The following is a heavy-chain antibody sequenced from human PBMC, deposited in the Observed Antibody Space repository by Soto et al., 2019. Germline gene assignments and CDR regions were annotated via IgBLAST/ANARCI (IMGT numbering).Heavy chain of an antibody. CDR1: GFTFSSYS. V-gene: IGHV3-21*01. D-gene: IGHD3-9*01. CDR3: ARDPVFGGYFDWLPGKHDAFDI. Sequence: GGSLRLSCAASGFTFSSYSMNWVRQAPGKGLEWVSSISSSSSYIYCADSVKGRFTISRDNAKNSLYLQMNSLRAENTAAYYCARDPVFGGYFDWLPGKHDAFDIWGQGTMVTVSS. J-gene: IGHJ3*02. CDR2: ISSSSSYI.